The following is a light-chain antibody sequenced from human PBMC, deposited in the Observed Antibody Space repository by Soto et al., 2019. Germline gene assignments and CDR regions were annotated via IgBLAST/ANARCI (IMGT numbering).Light chain of an antibody. Sequence: QSALTQPASVSGSPGQSITISCNGTSSDVGGYNYVSWYQQHPGKAPKLMIYDVSKRPSGVSNRFSGSKSGNTASLTISGLQAEDEAGYYCSSYTSSSTLVVFGGGTKLTVL. CDR1: SSDVGGYNY. J-gene: IGLJ2*01. V-gene: IGLV2-14*01. CDR2: DVS. CDR3: SSYTSSSTLVV.